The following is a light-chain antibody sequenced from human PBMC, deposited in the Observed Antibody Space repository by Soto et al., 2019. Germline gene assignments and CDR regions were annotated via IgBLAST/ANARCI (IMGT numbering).Light chain of an antibody. Sequence: EIVLAQSPDTLSLSPGERATLSCRASESVNRVYLAWYQHKPGQAPRLLIFGASSRATGIPDRFSGSGSGTDFTLTISRLEPEDFAVYYCQQYGSSPKTFGQGTKVDIK. V-gene: IGKV3-20*01. CDR3: QQYGSSPKT. CDR2: GAS. CDR1: ESVNRVY. J-gene: IGKJ1*01.